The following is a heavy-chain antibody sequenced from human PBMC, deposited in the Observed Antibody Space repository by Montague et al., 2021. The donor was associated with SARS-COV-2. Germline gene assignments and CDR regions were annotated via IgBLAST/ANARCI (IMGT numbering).Heavy chain of an antibody. J-gene: IGHJ6*02. CDR1: GGSFSGFY. Sequence: ETLSLTCAVYGGSFSGFYWSWIRQPPGKGLEWIGEMNHSGSTNYNPSLKSRVTISVDTSKNQFSLKLSSVSAADTAVYYCARGVTYYDILTGYYKGNYYYGMDVWGQGTTVTVSS. V-gene: IGHV4-34*01. D-gene: IGHD3-9*01. CDR3: ARGVTYYDILTGYYKGNYYYGMDV. CDR2: MNHSGST.